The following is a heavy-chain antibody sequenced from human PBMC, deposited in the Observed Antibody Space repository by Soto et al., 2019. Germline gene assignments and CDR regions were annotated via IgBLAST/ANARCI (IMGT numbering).Heavy chain of an antibody. Sequence: EVQLVESGGGLVKPGGSLRLSCAASGFTFSNAWMSWVRQAPGKGLEWVGRIKSKTDGGTTDYAAPVKGRFTISRDDSKNTLYLQMNSLKTEDTAVYYCTTESSIAVAGYYYYGMDVWGQGTTVTVSS. J-gene: IGHJ6*02. CDR3: TTESSIAVAGYYYYGMDV. CDR2: IKSKTDGGTT. CDR1: GFTFSNAW. V-gene: IGHV3-15*01. D-gene: IGHD6-19*01.